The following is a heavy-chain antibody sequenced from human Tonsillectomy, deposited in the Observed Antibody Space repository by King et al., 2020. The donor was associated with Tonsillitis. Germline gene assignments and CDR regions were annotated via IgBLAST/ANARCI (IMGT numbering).Heavy chain of an antibody. CDR2: ISGSGSST. V-gene: IGHV3-23*04. Sequence: VQLVESGGDLVQPGGSLRLSCAVSGFTFSSYAMSWVRQAPGKGLEWVSAISGSGSSTYYADSVKGRVTILRDNSKNTLYLQMNSLGAEDTAVYYCAKDQTGYSSGWFDYWGQGTLVAVSS. CDR1: GFTFSSYA. J-gene: IGHJ4*02. CDR3: AKDQTGYSSGWFDY. D-gene: IGHD6-19*01.